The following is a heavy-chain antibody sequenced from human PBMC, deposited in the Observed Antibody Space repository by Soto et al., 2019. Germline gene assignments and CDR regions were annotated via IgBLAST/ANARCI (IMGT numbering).Heavy chain of an antibody. D-gene: IGHD4-4*01. Sequence: GASVKVSCEASGYTFTSYYIHWVRQAPGQGLEWMGIINPSGGSTSYAQKFQGRVTMTRDTSTSTVYMDLSSLRSEDTAVYYCARQGVVTNYFDPWGQGTLVTVSS. CDR3: ARQGVVTNYFDP. V-gene: IGHV1-46*03. CDR1: GYTFTSYY. CDR2: INPSGGST. J-gene: IGHJ5*02.